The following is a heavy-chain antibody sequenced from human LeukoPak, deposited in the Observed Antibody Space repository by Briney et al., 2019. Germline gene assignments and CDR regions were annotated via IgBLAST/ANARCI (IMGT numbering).Heavy chain of an antibody. CDR1: GFTVSRHG. CDR3: ARGRLGGGPYSPDFDS. D-gene: IGHD2-15*01. V-gene: IGHV3-30*03. J-gene: IGHJ4*02. Sequence: GGSLRLSCKASGFTVSRHGIYWVRQAPGKGLEWLAVISDDGGNQYYADSVRGRFTISRDNSKNTIYLEMNSLRGDDTAVFYCARGRLGGGPYSPDFDSWGQGTLVTVSS. CDR2: ISDDGGNQ.